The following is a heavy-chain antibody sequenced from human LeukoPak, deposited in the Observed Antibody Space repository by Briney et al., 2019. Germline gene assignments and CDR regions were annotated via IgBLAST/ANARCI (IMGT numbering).Heavy chain of an antibody. CDR1: GFTFSSYG. CDR3: AKDSSYYCSSTSCAPSHSYYYYMDV. J-gene: IGHJ6*03. D-gene: IGHD2-2*01. Sequence: GRSLRLSCAASGFTFSSYGMHWVRQAPGKGLEWVAVIWYGGSNKYYADSVKGRFTISRDNSKNTLYLQMNSLRAEDTAVYYCAKDSSYYCSSTSCAPSHSYYYYMDVWGKGTTVTVSS. CDR2: IWYGGSNK. V-gene: IGHV3-30*18.